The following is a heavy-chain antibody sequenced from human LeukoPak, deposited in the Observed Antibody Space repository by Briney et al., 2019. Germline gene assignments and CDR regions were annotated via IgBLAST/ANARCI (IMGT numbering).Heavy chain of an antibody. D-gene: IGHD4-11*01. V-gene: IGHV3-23*01. J-gene: IGHJ4*02. CDR3: AKSRSWGSNNYDYFDY. Sequence: PGGSLRLSCAASGFTFNNYAMSWVRQAPGKGLEWVSAISAGGGTTYYADSVKGRSTISRDNSKTTLYLQMNSLRAEDTALYYCAKSRSWGSNNYDYFDYWGQGTLVTVSS. CDR2: ISAGGGTT. CDR1: GFTFNNYA.